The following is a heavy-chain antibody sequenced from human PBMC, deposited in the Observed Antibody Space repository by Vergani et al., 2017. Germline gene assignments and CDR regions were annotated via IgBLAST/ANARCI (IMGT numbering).Heavy chain of an antibody. CDR1: EYSFGNYW. Sequence: EVELVQSGPEMRKPGESLKISCKGSEYSFGNYWIGWVRQMPGKGLEWMGIIYPADSDTRYSPSFQGQVTISADKSISTAFLQWDSLKAPDNALYYCARHTTYTDSWGQGTLVTVSS. V-gene: IGHV5-51*01. CDR3: ARHTTYTDS. CDR2: IYPADSDT. D-gene: IGHD1-1*01. J-gene: IGHJ4*02.